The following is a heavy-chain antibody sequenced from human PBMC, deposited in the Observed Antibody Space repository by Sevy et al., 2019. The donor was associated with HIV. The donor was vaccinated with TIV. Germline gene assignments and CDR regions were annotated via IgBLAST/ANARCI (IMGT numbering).Heavy chain of an antibody. CDR3: ARRRGEGYFDY. CDR1: GFTFSSYA. V-gene: IGHV3-30-3*01. D-gene: IGHD3-10*01. J-gene: IGHJ4*02. Sequence: GGSLRLSCAASGFTFSSYAMHWVRQAPGKGLEWVAVISYDGSNKYYADSVKGRFTISRDNSKNTLYLQMNSLRAEDTAVYYCARRRGEGYFDYWGQGTLVIVSS. CDR2: ISYDGSNK.